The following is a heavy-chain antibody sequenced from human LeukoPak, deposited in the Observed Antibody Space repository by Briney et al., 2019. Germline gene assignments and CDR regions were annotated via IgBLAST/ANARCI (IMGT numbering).Heavy chain of an antibody. D-gene: IGHD5-18*01. V-gene: IGHV4-34*01. CDR2: INHSGST. CDR3: ARGSERGYSYGYYFDY. CDR1: GGSFSGYY. J-gene: IGHJ4*02. Sequence: PSETLSLTCAVDGGSFSGYYWSWIRQPPGKGLEWIGEINHSGSTNYNPSLKSRVTISVDTSKNQFSLKLSSVTAADTAVYYCARGSERGYSYGYYFDYWGQGTLVTVSS.